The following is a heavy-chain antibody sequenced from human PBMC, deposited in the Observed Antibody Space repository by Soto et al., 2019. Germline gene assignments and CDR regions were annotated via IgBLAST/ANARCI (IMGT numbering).Heavy chain of an antibody. CDR1: GGSISSYY. J-gene: IGHJ4*02. CDR3: ASLTMFGNYFDY. V-gene: IGHV4-59*01. D-gene: IGHD3-10*02. CDR2: IYYSGST. Sequence: PSETLSLTCTVSGGSISSYYWSWIRQPPGKGLEWIGYIYYSGSTNYNPSLKSRVTISVDTSKNQFSLKLSSVTAADTAVYYCASLTMFGNYFDYWGQGTLVTVSS.